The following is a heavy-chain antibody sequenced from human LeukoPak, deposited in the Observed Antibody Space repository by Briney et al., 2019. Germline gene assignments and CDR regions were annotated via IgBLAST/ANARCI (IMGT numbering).Heavy chain of an antibody. J-gene: IGHJ4*02. CDR3: ARARDGGYYDSSGYLGY. CDR2: ISGSGGST. Sequence: GGSLRLSCAASGFTFSSYAMSWVRQAPGKGLEWVSAISGSGGSTYYADSVKGRFTISRDNAKNTLYLQMNSLRAEDTAVYYCARARDGGYYDSSGYLGYWGQGTLVTVSS. V-gene: IGHV3-23*01. D-gene: IGHD3-22*01. CDR1: GFTFSSYA.